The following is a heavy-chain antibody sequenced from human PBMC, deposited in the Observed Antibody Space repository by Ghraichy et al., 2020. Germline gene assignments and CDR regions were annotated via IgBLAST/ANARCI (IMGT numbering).Heavy chain of an antibody. J-gene: IGHJ4*02. V-gene: IGHV4-59*02. D-gene: IGHD3-10*01. Sequence: ESLNISCTVSGGSVSSYYWGWIRQPPGRGLEWIGYIYYSGDTNYNPSLKSRLTISIDTPKNQFSLKLRSATAADTAVYFCARSVPNYYGSGQFDYWGQGTLVTVSS. CDR2: IYYSGDT. CDR1: GGSVSSYY. CDR3: ARSVPNYYGSGQFDY.